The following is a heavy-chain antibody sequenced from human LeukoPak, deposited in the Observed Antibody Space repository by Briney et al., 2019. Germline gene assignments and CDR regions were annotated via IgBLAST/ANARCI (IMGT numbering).Heavy chain of an antibody. CDR3: TRYNNDHFDY. V-gene: IGHV3-33*01. CDR2: IAYDGSRA. D-gene: IGHD1-14*01. CDR1: GFTFGGYG. Sequence: GGSLRLSCAGSGFTFGGYGMHWFRQTPGKGLEWVAVIAYDGSRAFYADSVKGRFTISRDNSKNTMSVQMDDQRAEDTAVYYCTRYNNDHFDYWGQGTLVTVSS. J-gene: IGHJ4*02.